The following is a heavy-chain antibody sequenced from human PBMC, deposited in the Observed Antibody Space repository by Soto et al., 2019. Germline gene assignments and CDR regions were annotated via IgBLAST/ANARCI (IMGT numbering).Heavy chain of an antibody. J-gene: IGHJ6*03. Sequence: PSETLSLTSTVSGGSISGYYWSWIRQPPGKGLEWIGYIYYSGSTNYNPSLKSRVTISVDTSKNQFSLKLSSVTAADTAVYYFPSSPGTIFGVVPPYYYYYYMDVWGTGTTVTVSS. CDR3: PSSPGTIFGVVPPYYYYYYMDV. CDR2: IYYSGST. D-gene: IGHD3-3*01. V-gene: IGHV4-59*01. CDR1: GGSISGYY.